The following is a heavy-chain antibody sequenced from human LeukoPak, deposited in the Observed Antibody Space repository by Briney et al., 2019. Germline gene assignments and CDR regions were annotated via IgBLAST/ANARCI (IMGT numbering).Heavy chain of an antibody. D-gene: IGHD3-3*01. CDR1: GFTFSSYS. J-gene: IGHJ4*02. V-gene: IGHV3-7*01. CDR2: IEQDGSEK. Sequence: GGSLRLSCAASGFTFSSYSMSWVRQAPGKGLEWVANIEQDGSEKNYVDSVKGRFTISRDNAKNSLYLQMNSLRAEDTAVYYCAREIDWSGYHYYFDYWGQGTLVTVSS. CDR3: AREIDWSGYHYYFDY.